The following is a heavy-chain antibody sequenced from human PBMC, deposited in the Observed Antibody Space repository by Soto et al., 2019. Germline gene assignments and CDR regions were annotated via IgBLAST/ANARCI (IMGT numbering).Heavy chain of an antibody. V-gene: IGHV3-30*18. Sequence: GGSLRLSCAASGFTFSSYGMHWVRQAPGKGLEWVTLISYDGGNKYYADSVKGRFSISRDNSRNTLYLQMNSLRPEDAAVYYCVKSLGFCSSSSCSRDYYYYYGMDVWGQGTTVTVSS. CDR3: VKSLGFCSSSSCSRDYYYYYGMDV. J-gene: IGHJ6*02. D-gene: IGHD2-2*01. CDR1: GFTFSSYG. CDR2: ISYDGGNK.